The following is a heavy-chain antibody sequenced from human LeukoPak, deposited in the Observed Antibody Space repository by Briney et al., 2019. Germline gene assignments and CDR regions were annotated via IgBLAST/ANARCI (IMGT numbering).Heavy chain of an antibody. J-gene: IGHJ6*03. CDR3: ARTGAGYYYYYMDV. Sequence: SETLSLTCTVSGYSISSGYYWGWIRQPPGKGLEWIGTIHRSGSTYSNPSLRGRVTISADTSKNQFSLKLSSVTAADTAVYYCARTGAGYYYYYMDVWGKGTTVTVSS. V-gene: IGHV4-38-2*02. CDR2: IHRSGST. CDR1: GYSISSGYY. D-gene: IGHD1-26*01.